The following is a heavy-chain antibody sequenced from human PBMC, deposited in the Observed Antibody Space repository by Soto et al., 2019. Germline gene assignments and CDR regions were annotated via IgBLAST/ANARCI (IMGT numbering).Heavy chain of an antibody. V-gene: IGHV4-59*12. CDR2: IYYSGST. D-gene: IGHD6-6*01. Sequence: SETLSLTCTVSGGAISSYYWSWIRQPPGKGLEWIGYIYYSGSTNYNPSLKSRVTISVDTSKNQFSLKLSSVTAADTAVYYCARGEAARRSFFYMDVWGKGTTVTVSS. CDR3: ARGEAARRSFFYMDV. CDR1: GGAISSYY. J-gene: IGHJ6*03.